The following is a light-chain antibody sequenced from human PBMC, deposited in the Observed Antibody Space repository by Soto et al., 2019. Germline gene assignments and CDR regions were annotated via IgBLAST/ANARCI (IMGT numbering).Light chain of an antibody. V-gene: IGKV3-15*01. CDR2: GIS. Sequence: EVVLTKSPGALSLSPGERATLSCRASQSVSSSYLAWYQQKPGQAPRLLIYGISTRATGIPARFSGSGSGTEFSLTISSLQSEDFAVYYCQQYSKWPITFGQGTRLEIK. J-gene: IGKJ5*01. CDR1: QSVSSSY. CDR3: QQYSKWPIT.